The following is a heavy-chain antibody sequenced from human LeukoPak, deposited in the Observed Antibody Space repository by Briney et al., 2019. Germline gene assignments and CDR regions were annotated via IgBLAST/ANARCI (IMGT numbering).Heavy chain of an antibody. D-gene: IGHD3-16*01. Sequence: GGSLRLSCAASGFTFSSYSMNWVRQAPGKGLEWVSSINSDSSLIFYAESVKGRFTISRDNARNSLYLQMNSLRAEDTAVYYCIRDLFDDYSLDYWGQGALVTVSS. CDR1: GFTFSSYS. V-gene: IGHV3-21*01. CDR2: INSDSSLI. CDR3: IRDLFDDYSLDY. J-gene: IGHJ4*02.